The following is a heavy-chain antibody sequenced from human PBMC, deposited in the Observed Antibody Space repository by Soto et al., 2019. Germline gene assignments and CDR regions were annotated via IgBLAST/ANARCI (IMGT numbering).Heavy chain of an antibody. CDR2: ITTSSSTI. CDR3: ARVASTGGGVIPVTYGLDA. V-gene: IGHV3-48*02. CDR1: GFTFSTYS. Sequence: EVKMVESGGGLVQPGGSLSLSCTASGFTFSTYSMNWVRQAPGKGLEWVSFITTSSSTIYYADSVKGRFTISRDNAKNTLYQQMNSLRDEDTAVYDCARVASTGGGVIPVTYGLDAWGQGTTVTVSS. J-gene: IGHJ6*02. D-gene: IGHD3-16*02.